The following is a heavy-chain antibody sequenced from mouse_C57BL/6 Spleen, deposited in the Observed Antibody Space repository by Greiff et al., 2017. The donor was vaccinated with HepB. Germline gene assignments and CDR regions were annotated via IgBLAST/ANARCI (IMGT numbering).Heavy chain of an antibody. D-gene: IGHD1-1*01. J-gene: IGHJ4*01. CDR2: ISSGSSTI. Sequence: EVQLMESGGGLVKPGGSLKLSCAASGFTFSDYGMHWVRQAPEKGLEWVAYISSGSSTIYYADTVKGRFTISRDNAKNTLFLQMTRLRSEDTAMYYCARPYYGSSYAMDYWGQGTSVTVSS. V-gene: IGHV5-17*01. CDR3: ARPYYGSSYAMDY. CDR1: GFTFSDYG.